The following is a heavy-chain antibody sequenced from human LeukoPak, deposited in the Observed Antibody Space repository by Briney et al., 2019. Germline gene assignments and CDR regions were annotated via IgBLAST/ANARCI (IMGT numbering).Heavy chain of an antibody. Sequence: PGGSLRLSCAASGFTFSSYSMNWVRQAPGKGLEWVSYISSSSSTIYYADSVKGRFTISRDNAKNSLYLQMNSLRAEDTAVYYCARVLLGYSSSGGYYYYMDVWGKGTTVTVSS. CDR3: ARVLLGYSSSGGYYYYMDV. D-gene: IGHD6-6*01. J-gene: IGHJ6*03. CDR1: GFTFSSYS. CDR2: ISSSSSTI. V-gene: IGHV3-48*01.